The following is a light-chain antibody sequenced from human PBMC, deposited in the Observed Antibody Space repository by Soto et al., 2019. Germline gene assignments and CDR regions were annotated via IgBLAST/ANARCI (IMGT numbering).Light chain of an antibody. CDR2: GAS. CDR1: QSVSSN. Sequence: EIVMTQSPATLSVSPGERATLSCRASQSVSSNLAWYQQKPGQAPRLLIYGASTRATGIPARFSGSGSGTEFTLTISSLQSEDFAVYYCQQYNNWPPRWTFGQGTQLEIK. CDR3: QQYNNWPPRWT. J-gene: IGKJ2*02. V-gene: IGKV3-15*01.